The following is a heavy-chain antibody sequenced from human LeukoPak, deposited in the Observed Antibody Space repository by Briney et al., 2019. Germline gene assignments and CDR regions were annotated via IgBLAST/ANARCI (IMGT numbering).Heavy chain of an antibody. Sequence: ASVKVSCKASGYTFNIYGIGWVRQAPGQGLEWMGWISAYNGNTNYAQKLQGRVTMTTDTSTSTAYMELRSLRSDDTAVYNCARGGYSYGYMGYFDYWGQGTLVTVSS. V-gene: IGHV1-18*01. D-gene: IGHD5-18*01. CDR2: ISAYNGNT. CDR3: ARGGYSYGYMGYFDY. J-gene: IGHJ4*02. CDR1: GYTFNIYG.